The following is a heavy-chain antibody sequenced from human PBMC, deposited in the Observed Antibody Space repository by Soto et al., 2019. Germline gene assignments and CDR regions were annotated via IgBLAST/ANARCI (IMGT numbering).Heavy chain of an antibody. CDR1: GYTFSNYG. J-gene: IGHJ4*02. CDR2: INIYNGHT. Sequence: QVHLVQSGGEVKKPGASVKVSCKASGYTFSNYGITWVRQAPGQGLEWMGWINIYNGHTNYAQNPRNRVTVTADTSTSTAYMELRSLRSDDTAVYFCARDIDGNVDHWGQGILVTVSS. V-gene: IGHV1-18*01. CDR3: ARDIDGNVDH. D-gene: IGHD3-9*01.